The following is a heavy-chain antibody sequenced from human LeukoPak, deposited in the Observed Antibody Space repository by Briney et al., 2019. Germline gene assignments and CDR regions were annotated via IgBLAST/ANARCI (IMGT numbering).Heavy chain of an antibody. Sequence: PGGSLRLSCAASGFSFSSYTMSWVRQAPGKGLQWVSGISGTGGATYYADSVRGRFTISRDNFKNTLYLYMSSLRADDTAVYYCAKEGRQWELRVHFDYWGQGSLVTVSP. CDR1: GFSFSSYT. CDR2: ISGTGGAT. V-gene: IGHV3-23*01. D-gene: IGHD1-26*01. CDR3: AKEGRQWELRVHFDY. J-gene: IGHJ4*02.